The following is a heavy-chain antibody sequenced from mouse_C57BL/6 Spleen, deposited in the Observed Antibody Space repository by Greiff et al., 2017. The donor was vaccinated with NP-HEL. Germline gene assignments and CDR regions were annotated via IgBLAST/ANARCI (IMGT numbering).Heavy chain of an antibody. CDR2: IHPNSGST. V-gene: IGHV1-64*01. J-gene: IGHJ3*01. CDR1: GYTFTSYW. CDR3: ASGAAQATFAY. D-gene: IGHD3-2*02. Sequence: QVQLQQPGAELVKPGAPVKLSCKASGYTFTSYWMHWVKQRPGQGLEWIGMIHPNSGSTNYNEKFKSKATLTVDKSSSTAYMQLSSLTSEDSAVYYCASGAAQATFAYWGQGTLVTVSA.